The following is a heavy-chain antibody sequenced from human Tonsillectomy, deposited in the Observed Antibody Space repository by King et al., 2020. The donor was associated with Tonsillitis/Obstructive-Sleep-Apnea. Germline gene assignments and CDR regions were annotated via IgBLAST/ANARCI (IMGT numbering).Heavy chain of an antibody. V-gene: IGHV3-9*01. CDR2: ISWNSGSR. D-gene: IGHD4-11*01. J-gene: IGHJ4*02. CDR3: ARDPDYNNRGGGFDY. CDR1: GFTFEDYA. Sequence: VQLVESGGGLVQPGRSLRLYCAASGFTFEDYAMHWVRQAPGKGLEWVSGISWNSGSRGYADSVKGRFTISRDNVKNSTYLQMNSLRPEDTALYYCARDPDYNNRGGGFDYWGQGTLVTVSS.